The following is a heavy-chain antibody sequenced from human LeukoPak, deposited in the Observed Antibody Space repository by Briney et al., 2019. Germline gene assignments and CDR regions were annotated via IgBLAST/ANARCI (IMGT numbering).Heavy chain of an antibody. CDR1: GGSFSGYY. J-gene: IGHJ4*02. D-gene: IGHD4-23*01. CDR3: ARGRDYGGISGAIDY. Sequence: SETLSLTCAVYGGSFSGYYWSWNRQPPGKGLEWIGEINHSGSTNYNPSLKSRVTISVDTSKNQFSLKLSSVTAADTAVYYCARGRDYGGISGAIDYWGQGTLVTVSS. CDR2: INHSGST. V-gene: IGHV4-34*01.